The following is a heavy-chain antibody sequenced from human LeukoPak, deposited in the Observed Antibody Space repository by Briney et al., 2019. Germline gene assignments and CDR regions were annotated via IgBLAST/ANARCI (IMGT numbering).Heavy chain of an antibody. CDR1: GFAFSTYG. Sequence: GRSLRLSCAASGFAFSTYGMHWVRQAPGKGLEWVAVIWYDGSNKYYADSVKGRFTISRDNSKNTLYLQMNSLRAEDTAVYYCARALCTAARTTQFDYWGQGTLVTVSS. V-gene: IGHV3-33*01. D-gene: IGHD6-6*01. CDR2: IWYDGSNK. J-gene: IGHJ4*02. CDR3: ARALCTAARTTQFDY.